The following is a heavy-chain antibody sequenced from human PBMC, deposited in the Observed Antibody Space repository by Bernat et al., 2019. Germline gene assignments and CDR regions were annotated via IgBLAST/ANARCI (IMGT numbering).Heavy chain of an antibody. Sequence: EVQLVESGGGVVQPGRSLRLSCAASGFTFDDYGMSWVRQAPGKGLEWVSGINWNGGSTGYADSVKGRFTISRDNAKNSLYLQMNSLRAEDTALYYCARRTNWNDPDPHYYFDYWGQGTLVTVSS. CDR2: INWNGGST. CDR1: GFTFDDYG. CDR3: ARRTNWNDPDPHYYFDY. V-gene: IGHV3-20*04. D-gene: IGHD1-1*01. J-gene: IGHJ4*02.